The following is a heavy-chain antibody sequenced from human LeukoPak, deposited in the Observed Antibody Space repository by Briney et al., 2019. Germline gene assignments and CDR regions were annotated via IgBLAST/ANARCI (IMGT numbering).Heavy chain of an antibody. CDR2: IYYSGST. D-gene: IGHD3-3*01. J-gene: IGHJ4*02. CDR1: GGSISSYY. Sequence: PSETLSLTCTVSGGSISSYYWSWIRQPPGKGLEWIGYIYYSGSTNYNPSLKSRVTISVDTSKNQFSLKLSSVTAADTAVYYCARHRYDFWSGFDYWGQGTLVTVSS. CDR3: ARHRYDFWSGFDY. V-gene: IGHV4-59*08.